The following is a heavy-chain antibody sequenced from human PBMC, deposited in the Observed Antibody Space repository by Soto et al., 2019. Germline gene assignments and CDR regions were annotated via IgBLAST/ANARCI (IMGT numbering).Heavy chain of an antibody. CDR2: IIPIFGTA. D-gene: IGHD4-17*01. Sequence: QVQLVQSGAEVKKPGSSVKVSCKASGGTFSSYAISWVRQAHGQWLEWMGGIIPIFGTANYAQKFQGRVTITADESTSTAYMELSSLRSEHTAVYYCARADYGDFSHPLDDYWGQGTLVTVSS. CDR3: ARADYGDFSHPLDDY. CDR1: GGTFSSYA. J-gene: IGHJ4*02. V-gene: IGHV1-69*01.